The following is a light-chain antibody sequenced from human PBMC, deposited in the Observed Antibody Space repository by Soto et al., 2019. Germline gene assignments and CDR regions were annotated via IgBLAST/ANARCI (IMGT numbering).Light chain of an antibody. Sequence: VLTQSPCTLSLSPGERATLSCRASQSVSSSYLAWYQQKPGQAPRLLIYGTSSRATGIPDRFSGSGSGTDFTLTISRLEPEDFAVYYCQQYGSSSWTFGQGTKVDIK. CDR2: GTS. V-gene: IGKV3-20*01. J-gene: IGKJ1*01. CDR3: QQYGSSSWT. CDR1: QSVSSSY.